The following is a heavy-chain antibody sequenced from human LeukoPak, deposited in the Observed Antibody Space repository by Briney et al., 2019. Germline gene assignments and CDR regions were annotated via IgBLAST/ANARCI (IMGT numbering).Heavy chain of an antibody. D-gene: IGHD3-10*01. J-gene: IGHJ4*02. Sequence: GGFLRLSCAASGFTFSSYGMHWVRQTPGKGLEWVAVISYDGSNKYYADSVKGRFTISRDNSKNTLYLQMNSLRAEDTAVYYCATYYYGSGSYENSFDYWGQGTLVTVSS. V-gene: IGHV3-30*03. CDR1: GFTFSSYG. CDR3: ATYYYGSGSYENSFDY. CDR2: ISYDGSNK.